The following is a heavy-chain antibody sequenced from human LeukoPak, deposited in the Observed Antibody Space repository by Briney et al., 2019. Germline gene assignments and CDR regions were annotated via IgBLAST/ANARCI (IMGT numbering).Heavy chain of an antibody. CDR1: GFTFSSYW. V-gene: IGHV3-7*03. CDR3: ARPSSGWYGGDFAY. CDR2: IKQDGSEK. J-gene: IGHJ4*02. D-gene: IGHD6-19*01. Sequence: PGGSLRLSCAASGFTFSSYWMSWVRQAPGKGLEWVANIKQDGSEKYYVDSVKGRFTISRDNAKNSLYLQMNSLRAEDTAVYYCARPSSGWYGGDFAYWGQGNLVTVSS.